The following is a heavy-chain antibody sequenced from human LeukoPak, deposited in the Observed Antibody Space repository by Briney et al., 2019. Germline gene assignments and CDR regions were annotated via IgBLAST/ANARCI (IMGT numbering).Heavy chain of an antibody. Sequence: GGSLRLSCAASGFTFSSYTMSWVRQAPGKGLEWVSTITTSDGNTYYADSVKGRFTISRDNAKNSLYLQMNSLRAEDTAMYFCARGSGSQSLGFDSWGQGTLVTVSS. CDR1: GFTFSSYT. J-gene: IGHJ4*02. CDR3: ARGSGSQSLGFDS. V-gene: IGHV3-21*01. D-gene: IGHD1-26*01. CDR2: ITTSDGNT.